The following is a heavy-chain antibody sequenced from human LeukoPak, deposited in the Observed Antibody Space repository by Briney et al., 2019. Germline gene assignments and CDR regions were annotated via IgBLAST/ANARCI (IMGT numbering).Heavy chain of an antibody. Sequence: GGSLRLSCAASGFTFSSYAMNWVRQAPGKGLEWVSGISGSGGNTYYADSVKGRFTISRDNSKNTLYLQMNSLRAEDTAVYYCAKAPTGSWGRLDYWGQGTLVTVSS. J-gene: IGHJ4*02. CDR3: AKAPTGSWGRLDY. V-gene: IGHV3-23*01. CDR1: GFTFSSYA. D-gene: IGHD3-16*01. CDR2: ISGSGGNT.